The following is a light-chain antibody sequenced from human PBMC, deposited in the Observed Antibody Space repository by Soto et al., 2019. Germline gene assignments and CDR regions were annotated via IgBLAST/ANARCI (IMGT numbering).Light chain of an antibody. CDR2: GAS. CDR3: QQYITSPPMYT. Sequence: ETVLTQSPGTLSLSPGERATLSCRASQSVGSRYLAWYQQKPGQAPRLLIYGASSRATGIPDRFSGSVSGTEFPLTISRLEPEDFAVYYCQQYITSPPMYTFGQGTKLEIK. V-gene: IGKV3-20*01. CDR1: QSVGSRY. J-gene: IGKJ2*01.